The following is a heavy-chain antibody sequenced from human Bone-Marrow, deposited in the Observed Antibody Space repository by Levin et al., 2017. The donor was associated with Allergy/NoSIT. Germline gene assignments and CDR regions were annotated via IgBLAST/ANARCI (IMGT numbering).Heavy chain of an antibody. CDR1: GFTFSSYS. Sequence: PGGSLRLSCAASGFTFSSYSMNWVRQAPGKGLEWVSYISSGSSAIYYADSVKGRFTISRDNAKNSLYLQMNSLRDEDTAVYYCARDRIPAAGTDWYFDLWGRGTLVTVSS. D-gene: IGHD6-13*01. CDR2: ISSGSSAI. J-gene: IGHJ2*01. V-gene: IGHV3-48*02. CDR3: ARDRIPAAGTDWYFDL.